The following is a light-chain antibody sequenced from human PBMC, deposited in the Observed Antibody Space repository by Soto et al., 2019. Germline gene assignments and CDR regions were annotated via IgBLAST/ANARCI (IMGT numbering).Light chain of an antibody. CDR1: QSVSNNY. J-gene: IGKJ1*01. CDR3: QQYGSSGT. Sequence: EIVLTQSPGTLSLSPGERDNLYCRASQSVSNNYLAWYQQKPGQAPRLLIYGESNRATGIPDRFSGSGSGTDFTLTISRLEPEDFAVYYCQQYGSSGTCGQGTKVDIK. V-gene: IGKV3-20*01. CDR2: GES.